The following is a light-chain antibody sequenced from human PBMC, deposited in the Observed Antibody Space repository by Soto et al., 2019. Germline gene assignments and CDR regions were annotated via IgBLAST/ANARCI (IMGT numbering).Light chain of an antibody. Sequence: EIVLTQSPGTLSLSPGERATLSCRASRSVGTFLAWYQQKPGQAPRLLIYGASSRATVFPDRFSGSGSGTDFTLTISRLEPEDFATYYCQQYSSSPPLTFGGGTKVDIK. V-gene: IGKV3-20*01. CDR3: QQYSSSPPLT. CDR2: GAS. J-gene: IGKJ4*01. CDR1: RSVGTF.